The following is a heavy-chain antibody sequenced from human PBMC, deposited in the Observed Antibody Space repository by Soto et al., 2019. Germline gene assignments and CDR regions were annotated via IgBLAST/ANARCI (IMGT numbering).Heavy chain of an antibody. Sequence: GGSLRLSCAASGFTFSSYSMNWVRQAPGKGLEWVSSISSSSSYIYYADSVKGRFTISRDNAKNSLYLQMNSLRAEDTAVYYCASGYCSSTSCDPIDYWGQGTLVTVSS. V-gene: IGHV3-21*01. J-gene: IGHJ4*02. CDR3: ASGYCSSTSCDPIDY. CDR2: ISSSSSYI. D-gene: IGHD2-2*01. CDR1: GFTFSSYS.